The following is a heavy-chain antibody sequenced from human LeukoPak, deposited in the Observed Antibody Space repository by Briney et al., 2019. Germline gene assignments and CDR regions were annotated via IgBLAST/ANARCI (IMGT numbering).Heavy chain of an antibody. CDR2: IRSKAYGGTT. D-gene: IGHD2-15*01. Sequence: GGSLRLSCTASGFTLGDYAMSWFRQAPGKGLEWVGFIRSKAYGGTTEYAASVKGRFTISRDDSKSIAYLQMSSLKTEDTAVYYCTRGRCGGSCYSKALYYMDVWGKGTTVTVSS. CDR3: TRGRCGGSCYSKALYYMDV. V-gene: IGHV3-49*03. J-gene: IGHJ6*03. CDR1: GFTLGDYA.